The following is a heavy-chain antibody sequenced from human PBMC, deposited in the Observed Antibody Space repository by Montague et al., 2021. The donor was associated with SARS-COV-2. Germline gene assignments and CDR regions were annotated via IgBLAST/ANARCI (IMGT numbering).Heavy chain of an antibody. J-gene: IGHJ6*02. Sequence: SETLSLTCTVSGGAISSSSYYWGWIRQPPGKGLEWIGSIYYSGSTYYNPSLKSRVTISVDTYKNQFSLKLSSVTAADTAVYYCARDTRITMLVVVNRCGMDVWGQGTTVTVSS. CDR2: IYYSGST. D-gene: IGHD3-22*01. CDR1: GGAISSSSYY. V-gene: IGHV4-39*07. CDR3: ARDTRITMLVVVNRCGMDV.